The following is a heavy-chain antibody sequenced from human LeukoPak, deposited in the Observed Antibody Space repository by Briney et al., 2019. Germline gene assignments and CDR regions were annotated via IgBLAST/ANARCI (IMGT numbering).Heavy chain of an antibody. CDR2: FDPEDGET. V-gene: IGHV1-24*01. CDR1: GYTLTELS. J-gene: IGHJ4*02. Sequence: GASVKASCKVSGYTLTELSMHWVRQAPGKGLEWMGGFDPEDGETIYAQKFQGRVTMTEDTSTDTAYMELSSLRSEDTAVYYCARVNYDFWSGYYHRPYYFDYWGQGTLVTVSS. D-gene: IGHD3-3*01. CDR3: ARVNYDFWSGYYHRPYYFDY.